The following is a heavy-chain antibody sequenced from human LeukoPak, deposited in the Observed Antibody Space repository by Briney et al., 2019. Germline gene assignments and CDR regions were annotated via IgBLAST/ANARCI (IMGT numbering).Heavy chain of an antibody. CDR3: ARAPVTSCRGAFCYPFDL. CDR1: GFPFSSYG. CDR2: IPYDGSDK. D-gene: IGHD2-21*01. Sequence: GGSLRLSCAASGFPFSSYGMHWVRQAPGKGLEWVAFIPYDGSDKFYADSVKGRFTIYRDNFRNTLYLEMNRLRVEDAALYYCARAPVTSCRGAFCYPFDLWGQGVLVTVPS. V-gene: IGHV3-30*02. J-gene: IGHJ4*02.